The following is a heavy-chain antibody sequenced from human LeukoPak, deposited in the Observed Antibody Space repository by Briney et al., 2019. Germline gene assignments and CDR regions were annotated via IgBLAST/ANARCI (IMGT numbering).Heavy chain of an antibody. D-gene: IGHD1-26*01. V-gene: IGHV1-2*02. CDR2: INPNSGGT. CDR3: AGEYGSTYVFQQ. CDR1: GYTFTRYY. J-gene: IGHJ1*01. Sequence: ASVKVSCKASGYTFTRYYMHWVRQAPGQGLEWVGWINPNSGGTNYAQKFQGRVTMTRDTSISTAYMELSSLGSDETAVYYCAGEYGSTYVFQQWGQSPRVTVSS.